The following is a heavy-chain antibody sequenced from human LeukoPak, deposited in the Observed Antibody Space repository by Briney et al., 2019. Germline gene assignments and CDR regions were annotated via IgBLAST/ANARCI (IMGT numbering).Heavy chain of an antibody. J-gene: IGHJ4*02. Sequence: QTGGSLRLSYTASGLIFSCYWMTWVRQAPGKGLEWVANIRRDGSEKNFVDSVKGRFTISRDNAKNSLYLQMNTLTAEDTAVYYGARDPIDYWGQGTLVTVTS. V-gene: IGHV3-7*01. CDR3: ARDPIDY. CDR1: GLIFSCYW. CDR2: IRRDGSEK.